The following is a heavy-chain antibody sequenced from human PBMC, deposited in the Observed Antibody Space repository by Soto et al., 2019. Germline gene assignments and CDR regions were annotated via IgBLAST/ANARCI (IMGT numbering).Heavy chain of an antibody. CDR3: ARGYSSSGRDYYYGMDV. CDR1: GGSVSSGSYY. CDR2: IYYSGST. Sequence: SETLSLTCTVSGGSVSSGSYYWSWIRQPPGKGLEWIGYIYYSGSTNYNPSLKSRVTISVDTSKNQFSLKLSSVTAADTAVYYCARGYSSSGRDYYYGMDVWGQGTTVTVSS. D-gene: IGHD6-6*01. V-gene: IGHV4-61*01. J-gene: IGHJ6*02.